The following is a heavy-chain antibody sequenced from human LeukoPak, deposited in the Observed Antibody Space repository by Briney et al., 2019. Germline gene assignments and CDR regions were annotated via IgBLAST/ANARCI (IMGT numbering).Heavy chain of an antibody. V-gene: IGHV1-18*01. CDR1: GGTFSSYA. CDR3: ARATGWDSRRIAPDY. Sequence: ASVKVSCKASGGTFSSYAISWVRQAPGQGLEWMGWISAYNGNTNYAQKLQGRVTMTTDTSTSTAYMELRSLRSDDTAVYYCARATGWDSRRIAPDYWGQGTLVTVSS. J-gene: IGHJ4*02. CDR2: ISAYNGNT. D-gene: IGHD6-13*01.